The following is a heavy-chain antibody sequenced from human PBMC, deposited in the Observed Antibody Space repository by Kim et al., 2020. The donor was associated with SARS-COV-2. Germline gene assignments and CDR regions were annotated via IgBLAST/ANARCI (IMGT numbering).Heavy chain of an antibody. CDR1: GFTFSNAW. CDR3: TTGTPSGSGKFDY. J-gene: IGHJ4*02. V-gene: IGHV3-15*01. Sequence: GGSLRLSCAASGFTFSNAWMSWVRQAPGKGLEWVGRIKSKTDGGTTDYAAPVKGRFTISRDDSKNTLYLQMNSLKTEDTAVYYCTTGTPSGSGKFDYWGQGTLVTVSS. CDR2: IKSKTDGGTT. D-gene: IGHD3-10*01.